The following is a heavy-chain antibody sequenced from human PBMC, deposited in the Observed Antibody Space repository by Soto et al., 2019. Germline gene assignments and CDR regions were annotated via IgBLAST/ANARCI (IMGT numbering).Heavy chain of an antibody. V-gene: IGHV3-23*01. CDR1: RFTLSSYA. D-gene: IGHD6-19*01. CDR2: ISGRGDRT. Sequence: GSLRLSCVVSRFTLSSYAMNWVRQAPGKGLEWVSSISGRGDRTHYADSVKGRFTISRDNSKNTLYLQMNSLRTEDTALYYCAKDNRAYGSGWSYGMDVWGQGTTVTVSS. J-gene: IGHJ6*02. CDR3: AKDNRAYGSGWSYGMDV.